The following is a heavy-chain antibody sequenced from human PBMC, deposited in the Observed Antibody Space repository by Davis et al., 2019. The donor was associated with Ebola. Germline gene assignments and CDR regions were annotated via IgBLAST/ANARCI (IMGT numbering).Heavy chain of an antibody. J-gene: IGHJ3*02. CDR2: IIPIFGTA. D-gene: IGHD2-15*01. CDR1: GFTFSSYA. Sequence: KISCAASGFTFSSYAISWVRQAPGQGLEWMGGIIPIFGTANYAQKFQGRVTITADESTSTAYMELSSLRSEDTAVYYCARGGHCGGSCYSTAFDIWGQGTMVTVSS. V-gene: IGHV1-69*01. CDR3: ARGGHCGGSCYSTAFDI.